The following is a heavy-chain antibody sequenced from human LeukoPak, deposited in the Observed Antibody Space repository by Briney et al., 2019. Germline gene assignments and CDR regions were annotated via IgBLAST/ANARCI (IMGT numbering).Heavy chain of an antibody. CDR1: GFIFSSYA. V-gene: IGHV3-30*04. Sequence: PGGSLRLSCAASGFIFSSYAMHWVRQTPGKGLEWVAVISYDGSNKYYADSVKGRFTISRDNSKNTLSLQMNSLRAEDTAVYYCARGPGSSGWSHVLAIWGQGTMVTVSS. D-gene: IGHD6-19*01. J-gene: IGHJ3*02. CDR3: ARGPGSSGWSHVLAI. CDR2: ISYDGSNK.